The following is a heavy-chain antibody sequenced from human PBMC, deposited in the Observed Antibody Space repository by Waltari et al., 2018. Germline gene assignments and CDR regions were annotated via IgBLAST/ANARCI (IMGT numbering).Heavy chain of an antibody. V-gene: IGHV3-21*01. D-gene: IGHD2-15*01. CDR1: GFTFSSYT. CDR2: ISSCSSYI. J-gene: IGHJ4*02. Sequence: EVQLVGSGGGLVKPGGSLRLSCAASGFTFSSYTMNWVRQARGKGREWVSSISSCSSYIYYADSVNGRFTISRDNAKNSLYLQMNSLRVEDTAVYYCAREWGVMVGTAGFYFDYWGQGALVTVSS. CDR3: AREWGVMVGTAGFYFDY.